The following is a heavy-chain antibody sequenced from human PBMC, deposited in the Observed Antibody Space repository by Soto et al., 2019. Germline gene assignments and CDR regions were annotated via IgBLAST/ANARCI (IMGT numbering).Heavy chain of an antibody. CDR3: ASRPSGSGFDP. CDR1: GDSITNGDYY. CDR2: IYYSGST. D-gene: IGHD1-26*01. Sequence: SETLSLTCTVSGDSITNGDYYWSWIRQPPGKGLEWIGYIYYSGSTYYDPSLKGRVTISVDMSKNQFSLRLSSVTAADTAVYYCASRPSGSGFDPWGQGTLVTVSS. J-gene: IGHJ5*01. V-gene: IGHV4-30-4*01.